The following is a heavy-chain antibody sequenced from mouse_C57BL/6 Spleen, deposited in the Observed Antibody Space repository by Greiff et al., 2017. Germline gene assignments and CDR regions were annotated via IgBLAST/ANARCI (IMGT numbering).Heavy chain of an antibody. CDR3: ARDVLNYYAMDY. Sequence: VQLQQPGTELVKPGASVKLSCKASGYTFTSYWMHWVKQRPGQGLEWIGNINPSNGGTNYNEKFKSKATLTVDKSSSTAYMQLSSLTSEDSAVYYVARDVLNYYAMDYWGQGTTVTVSS. CDR1: GYTFTSYW. V-gene: IGHV1-53*01. CDR2: INPSNGGT. J-gene: IGHJ4*01.